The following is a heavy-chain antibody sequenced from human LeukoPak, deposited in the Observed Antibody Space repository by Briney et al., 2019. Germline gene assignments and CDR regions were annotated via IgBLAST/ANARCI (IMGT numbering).Heavy chain of an antibody. V-gene: IGHV7-4-1*02. CDR3: ARDLLPFRGGSWYHSYYYYYMDV. Sequence: GASVKVSCKASGYTFTSYAMNWVRQAPGQGLEWMGWINTNTGNPTYAQGFTGRFVFSLDTSVSTAYLQISSLKAEDTAVYYCARDLLPFRGGSWYHSYYYYYMDVWGKGTTVTVSS. J-gene: IGHJ6*03. CDR1: GYTFTSYA. CDR2: INTNTGNP. D-gene: IGHD6-13*01.